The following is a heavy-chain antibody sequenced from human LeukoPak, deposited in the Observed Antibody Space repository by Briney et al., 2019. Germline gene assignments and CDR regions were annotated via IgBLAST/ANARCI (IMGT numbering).Heavy chain of an antibody. J-gene: IGHJ6*04. Sequence: SETLSLTCAVYGGSFSGYYWSWIRQPPGKGLEWIGYIYYSGSTNYNPSLKSRVTISVDTSKNQFSLKLSSVTAADTAVYYCARGILQDVWGKGTTVTISS. CDR1: GGSFSGYY. D-gene: IGHD2-15*01. CDR3: ARGILQDV. V-gene: IGHV4-59*01. CDR2: IYYSGST.